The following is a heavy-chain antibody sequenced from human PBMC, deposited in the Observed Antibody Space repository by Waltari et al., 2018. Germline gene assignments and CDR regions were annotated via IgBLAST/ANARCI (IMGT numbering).Heavy chain of an antibody. V-gene: IGHV4-38-2*01. CDR2: IYHSGRT. CDR3: ATQFSSSWYLGYDAFDI. Sequence: QVQLQESGPGLVKPSETLSLTCAVSGYSISSGYYWGWIRQPPGKGLEWIGSIYHSGRTYANPSLKSRVTISVDTSKNQFSLKLSSVTAADTAVYYCATQFSSSWYLGYDAFDIWGQGTMVTVSS. CDR1: GYSISSGYY. D-gene: IGHD6-13*01. J-gene: IGHJ3*02.